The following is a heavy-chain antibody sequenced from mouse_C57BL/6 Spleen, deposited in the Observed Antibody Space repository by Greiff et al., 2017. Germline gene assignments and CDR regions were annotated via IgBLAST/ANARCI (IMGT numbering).Heavy chain of an antibody. Sequence: QVQLKESGPGLVQPSQSLSITCTVSGFSLTSYGVHWVRQPPGKGLEWLGVIWSGGSTDYNAAFISRLSISKDNSKSQVFFKRSSLQADDTAIYYCGGDYDDAMDYRGQGTSVTVAS. CDR1: GFSLTSYG. CDR2: IWSGGST. CDR3: GGDYDDAMDY. V-gene: IGHV2-4*01. J-gene: IGHJ4*01. D-gene: IGHD2-4*01.